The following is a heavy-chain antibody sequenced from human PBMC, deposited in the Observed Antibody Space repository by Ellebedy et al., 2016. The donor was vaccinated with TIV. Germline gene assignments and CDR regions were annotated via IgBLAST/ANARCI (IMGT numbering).Heavy chain of an antibody. CDR3: ARSRGGQRWLQLELGY. V-gene: IGHV1-2*04. CDR1: GYTFTGYY. Sequence: ASVKVSCKASGYTFTGYYMHWVRQAPGQGLEWMGWINPNSGGTKYAQNFQGWVTKTRDTSISTAYMELSRLRSDDTAVYYCARSRGGQRWLQLELGYWGQGTLVTVSS. J-gene: IGHJ4*02. D-gene: IGHD5-24*01. CDR2: INPNSGGT.